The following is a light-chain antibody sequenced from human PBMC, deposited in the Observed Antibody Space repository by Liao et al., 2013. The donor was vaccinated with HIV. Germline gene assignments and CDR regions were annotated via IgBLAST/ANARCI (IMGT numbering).Light chain of an antibody. CDR3: QAWDSSTWV. CDR1: KLGDKY. CDR2: QDN. J-gene: IGLJ3*02. Sequence: SYELTQPPSVSVSPGQTARITCSGDKLGDKYVSWYQQRPGQSPVLVIYQDNNRPSGIPERFSGSNSGNTATLTISGTQAMDEADYYCQAWDSSTWVFGGGTKLTVL. V-gene: IGLV3-1*01.